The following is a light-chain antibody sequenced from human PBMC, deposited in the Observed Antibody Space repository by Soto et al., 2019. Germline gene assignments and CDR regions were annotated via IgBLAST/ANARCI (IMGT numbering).Light chain of an antibody. V-gene: IGKV1-39*01. CDR3: QQSYSTPLT. Sequence: DIQMTQSPSSLSASVGDRVTITCRASQSISSYLNWYQQKPGKAPKLLIYAASSLQSGVPSRFSGSGSGTDFTLTISSLQPEDFATYYCQQSYSTPLTFGHGTKV. CDR2: AAS. CDR1: QSISSY. J-gene: IGKJ3*01.